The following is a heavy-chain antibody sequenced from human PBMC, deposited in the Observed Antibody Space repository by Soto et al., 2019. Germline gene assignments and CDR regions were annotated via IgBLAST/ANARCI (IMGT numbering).Heavy chain of an antibody. J-gene: IGHJ4*02. D-gene: IGHD3-22*01. CDR1: GDTFSSYA. V-gene: IGHV1-69*01. CDR3: ARVGPAHYYASSGYYSPLDY. CDR2: IIPMFGTA. Sequence: QVQLVQSGAEVKKPGSSVKVSCKASGDTFSSYAINWVRQAPGQGLEWMGGIIPMFGTANYAQKFKGRVTITAGESTSTVYMALSSLRSEDTAVYSCARVGPAHYYASSGYYSPLDYWGQGTLVTVSS.